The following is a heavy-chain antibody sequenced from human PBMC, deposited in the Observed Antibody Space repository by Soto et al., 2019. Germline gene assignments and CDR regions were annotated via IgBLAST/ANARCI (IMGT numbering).Heavy chain of an antibody. J-gene: IGHJ4*02. CDR1: GYTFTSYD. D-gene: IGHD3-10*01. CDR2: MNANSGNT. V-gene: IGHV1-8*01. CDR3: ARVASYYYGSGSYSDFDY. Sequence: ASVKVSCKASGYTFTSYDINWVRQATGQGLEWMGWMNANSGNTGYAQKFQGRVTMTRNTSISTAYMELSSLRSDDTAVYYCARVASYYYGSGSYSDFDYWGQGTLVTVSS.